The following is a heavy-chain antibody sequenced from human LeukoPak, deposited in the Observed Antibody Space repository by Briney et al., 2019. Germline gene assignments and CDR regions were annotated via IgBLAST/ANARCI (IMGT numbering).Heavy chain of an antibody. V-gene: IGHV3-74*01. J-gene: IGHJ6*04. D-gene: IGHD2-21*01. Sequence: GGSLRLSCTASTFTFSGYWMYWVRQTPGKGLVWVSRINSDGSITTYADSVKGRFTMSRDNAKNTLYLQMNSLRAEDTAVYYCVRGLNVWGKGTTVTASS. CDR3: VRGLNV. CDR2: INSDGSIT. CDR1: TFTFSGYW.